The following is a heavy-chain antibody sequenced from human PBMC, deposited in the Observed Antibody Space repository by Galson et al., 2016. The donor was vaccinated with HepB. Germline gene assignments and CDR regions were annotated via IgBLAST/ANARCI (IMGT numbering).Heavy chain of an antibody. J-gene: IGHJ2*01. V-gene: IGHV4-31*03. CDR3: ARAIAGAGSFEL. D-gene: IGHD3-10*01. CDR1: GDSISSGGYY. CDR2: IYHSGST. Sequence: LTCTVSGDSISSGGYYWTWIRQHPGEGLEWIGFIYHSGSTYYNPSLRSRLTISVDTSKNQFSLKLSSVTAADTAVYYCARAIAGAGSFELWGRGTLVTVSS.